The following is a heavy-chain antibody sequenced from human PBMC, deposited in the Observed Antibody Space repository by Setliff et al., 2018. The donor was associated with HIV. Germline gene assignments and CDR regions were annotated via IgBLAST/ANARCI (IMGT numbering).Heavy chain of an antibody. V-gene: IGHV4-38-2*02. CDR3: ARHNVITYGGLLFDYYYYGLDV. D-gene: IGHD3-16*01. Sequence: SETLSLTCTVSGYSISNDYYWGWIRQPPGKGLEWIASIYHSGNTYYNPSLNSRGTISIDTSKNELSLKLTSVTAADTAVYYCARHNVITYGGLLFDYYYYGLDVWGHGTTVTVSS. CDR2: IYHSGNT. CDR1: GYSISNDYY. J-gene: IGHJ6*02.